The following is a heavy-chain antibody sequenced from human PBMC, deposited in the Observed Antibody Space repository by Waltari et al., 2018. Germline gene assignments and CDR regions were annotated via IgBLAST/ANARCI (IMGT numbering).Heavy chain of an antibody. Sequence: QVQLQESGPSLLKPSETLSLICTVPGGPTSGFYWSWVRQPPGKGLDWIGYIYYTGSTNFNPSLKSRVTMSVDTSKNQFSLKLSSVTAADTAFYYCARGGGGDWEWFDPWGQGTLVTVSS. CDR2: IYYTGST. D-gene: IGHD2-21*02. J-gene: IGHJ5*02. CDR1: GGPTSGFY. CDR3: ARGGGGDWEWFDP. V-gene: IGHV4-59*01.